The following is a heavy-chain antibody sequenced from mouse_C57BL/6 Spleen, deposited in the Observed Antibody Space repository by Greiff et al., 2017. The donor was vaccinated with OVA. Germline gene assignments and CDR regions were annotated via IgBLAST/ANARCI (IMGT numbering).Heavy chain of an antibody. CDR3: ARYYYGNSEAWFAY. Sequence: QVQLQQSGPELVKPGASVKISCKASGYAFSSSWMNWVKQRPGQGLEWIGRIYPGDGDTNYNGKFKGKATLTADKSSSTAYMQLSSLTSEDSAVYFCARYYYGNSEAWFAYWGQGTLVTVSA. J-gene: IGHJ3*01. CDR2: IYPGDGDT. V-gene: IGHV1-82*01. CDR1: GYAFSSSW. D-gene: IGHD1-1*01.